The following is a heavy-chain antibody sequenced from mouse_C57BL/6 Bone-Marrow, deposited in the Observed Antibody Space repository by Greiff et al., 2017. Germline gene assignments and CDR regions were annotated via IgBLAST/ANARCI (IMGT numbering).Heavy chain of an antibody. J-gene: IGHJ3*01. CDR1: GYAFTNYL. V-gene: IGHV1-54*01. Sequence: VQLQQSGAELVRPGTSVKVSCKASGYAFTNYLIEWVKQRPGQGLEWIGVINPGSGGTNYNEKFKGKATLTADKSSSTAYMQLSSLTSEDSAVYCCAREEENYYGSSPLFAYWGQGTLVTVSA. CDR3: AREEENYYGSSPLFAY. D-gene: IGHD1-1*01. CDR2: INPGSGGT.